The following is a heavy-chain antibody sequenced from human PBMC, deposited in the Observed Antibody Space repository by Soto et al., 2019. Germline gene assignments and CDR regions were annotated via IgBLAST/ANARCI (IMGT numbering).Heavy chain of an antibody. D-gene: IGHD5-12*01. Sequence: SLTCTVSGGSINTFYWSWVRQPAGKGLEWIGRIFSSGSTSFNPSLESRVAMSVDTSKNHFSLNLSSVTAADMAVYYCAREGSYSAYNFAHGIKIWYIEVWGQGALVTVSS. CDR3: AREGSYSAYNFAHGIKIWYIEV. CDR2: IFSSGST. J-gene: IGHJ4*02. CDR1: GGSINTFY. V-gene: IGHV4-4*07.